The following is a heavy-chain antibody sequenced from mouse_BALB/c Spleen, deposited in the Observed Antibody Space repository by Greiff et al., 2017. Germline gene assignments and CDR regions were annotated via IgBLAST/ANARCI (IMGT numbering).Heavy chain of an antibody. Sequence: VKLQESGAELVRPGTSVKVSCKASGYAFTNYLIEWVKQRPGQGLEWIGVINPGSGGTNYNEKFKGKATLTADKSSSTAYMQLSSLTSDYSAVYFCARSGYDFSWFAYWGQGTLVTVSA. V-gene: IGHV1-54*01. CDR1: GYAFTNYL. CDR3: ARSGYDFSWFAY. CDR2: INPGSGGT. J-gene: IGHJ3*01. D-gene: IGHD2-4*01.